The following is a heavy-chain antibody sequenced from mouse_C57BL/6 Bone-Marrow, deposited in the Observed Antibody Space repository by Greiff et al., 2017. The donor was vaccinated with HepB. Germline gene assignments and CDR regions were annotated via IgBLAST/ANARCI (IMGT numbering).Heavy chain of an antibody. Sequence: QVQLQQSGPELVKPGASVKISCKASGYSFTSYYIHWVKQRPGQGLEWIGWIYPGSGNTKYNEKFKGKATLTADTPYSNAYMQLSSLTSEDSAVYSCAILTLFAYWGQGTLVTVSA. J-gene: IGHJ3*01. V-gene: IGHV1-66*01. CDR2: IYPGSGNT. D-gene: IGHD4-1*01. CDR3: AILTLFAY. CDR1: GYSFTSYY.